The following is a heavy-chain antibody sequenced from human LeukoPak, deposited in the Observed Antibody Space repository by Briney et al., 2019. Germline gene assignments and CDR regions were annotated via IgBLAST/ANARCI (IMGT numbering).Heavy chain of an antibody. V-gene: IGHV4-59*01. J-gene: IGHJ5*02. CDR3: ARDRAYGSGKYWFDP. CDR1: GDSISSYY. CDR2: IDYSGST. D-gene: IGHD3-10*01. Sequence: SETLSLTCTVSGDSISSYYWSWIRQPSGKGLEWIGYIDYSGSTNYNPSLKRRVTLSLDTSKNQFSLKRSSVTAADTAVYYCARDRAYGSGKYWFDPWGQGTLVTVSS.